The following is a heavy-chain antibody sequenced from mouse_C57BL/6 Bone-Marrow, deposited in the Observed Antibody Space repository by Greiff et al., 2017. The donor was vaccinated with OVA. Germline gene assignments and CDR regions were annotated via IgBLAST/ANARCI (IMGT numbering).Heavy chain of an antibody. D-gene: IGHD2-2*01. CDR2: ISYDGSN. V-gene: IGHV3-6*01. J-gene: IGHJ2*01. Sequence: EVKLQESGPGLVKPSQSLSLTCSVTGYSITSGYYWNWIRQFPGNKLEWMGYISYDGSNNYNPSLKNRISITRDTSKNQFFLKLNSVTTEDTATYYCARVYGYHYFDYWGQGTTLTVSS. CDR3: ARVYGYHYFDY. CDR1: GYSITSGYY.